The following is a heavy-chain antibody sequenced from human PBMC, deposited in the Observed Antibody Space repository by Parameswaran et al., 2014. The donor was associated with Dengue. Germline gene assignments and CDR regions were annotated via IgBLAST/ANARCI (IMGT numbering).Heavy chain of an antibody. Sequence: VRQAPGRAGVVAVISYDGSNKYYADSVKGRFTISRDNSKNTLYLQMNSLRAEDTAVYYCAKDESARGYVLYYFDYWGQGTLVTVSS. CDR3: AKDESARGYVLYYFDY. CDR2: ISYDGSNK. D-gene: IGHD5-12*01. V-gene: IGHV3-30*18. J-gene: IGHJ4*02.